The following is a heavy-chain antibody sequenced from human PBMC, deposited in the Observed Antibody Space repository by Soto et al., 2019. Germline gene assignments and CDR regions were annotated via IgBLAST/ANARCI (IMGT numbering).Heavy chain of an antibody. CDR3: ARGGPYYDFWSGYYPGGYYYYYYMDV. V-gene: IGHV1-18*01. CDR1: GYTFTSYG. CDR2: ISAYNGNT. D-gene: IGHD3-3*01. Sequence: QVQLVQSGAEVKKPGASVKVSCKASGYTFTSYGISWVRQAPGQGLEWMGWISAYNGNTNYAQKLQGRVTMTTDTSTSTAYMELRSLRSDDTAVYHCARGGPYYDFWSGYYPGGYYYYYYMDVWGKGTTVTVSS. J-gene: IGHJ6*03.